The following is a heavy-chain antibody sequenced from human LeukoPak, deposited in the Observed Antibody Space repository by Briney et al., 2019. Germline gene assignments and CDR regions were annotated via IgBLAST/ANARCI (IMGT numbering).Heavy chain of an antibody. CDR3: AKLWRGSHPRYFDH. V-gene: IGHV3-23*01. J-gene: IGHJ4*02. D-gene: IGHD1-26*01. CDR2: ITDSGGTT. CDR1: GFTFSNYA. Sequence: GGSLRLSCAASGFTFSNYAMSWVRLAPGKGLEWVSTITDSGGTTFYADSVKGRFTISRDNFKNTVYLQMNSLRAEDTAVYYCAKLWRGSHPRYFDHWGQGTLVTVSS.